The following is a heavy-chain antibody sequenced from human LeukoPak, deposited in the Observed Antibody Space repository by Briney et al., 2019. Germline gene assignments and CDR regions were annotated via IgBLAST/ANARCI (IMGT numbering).Heavy chain of an antibody. Sequence: ASPWASSTASHLTFTSPRFPCVRPAPRQALSWLPRISAYNGKTNYAQNLQARVTMTTDTSTMPVYLELSSLRSDDTAVYYCVRWGHSSNWPPEVSDYWGQGTLVTVSS. V-gene: IGHV1-18*01. CDR1: HLTFTSPR. D-gene: IGHD6-13*01. J-gene: IGHJ4*02. CDR2: ISAYNGKT. CDR3: VRWGHSSNWPPEVSDY.